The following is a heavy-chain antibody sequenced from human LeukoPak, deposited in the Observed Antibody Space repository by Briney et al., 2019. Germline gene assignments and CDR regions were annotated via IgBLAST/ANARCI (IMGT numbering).Heavy chain of an antibody. CDR2: ISSSGSTI. D-gene: IGHD2-2*01. CDR1: GFTFSDYY. J-gene: IGHJ4*02. V-gene: IGHV3-11*01. CDR3: ASGYCSSTSCYGYWSPFDY. Sequence: GGSLRLSCAASGFTFSDYYMSWIRQAPGKGLEWVSYISSSGSTIYYADSVKGRFTISRDNAKNSLYLQMNSLRAEDTAVYYCASGYCSSTSCYGYWSPFDYWGQGTLVTVSS.